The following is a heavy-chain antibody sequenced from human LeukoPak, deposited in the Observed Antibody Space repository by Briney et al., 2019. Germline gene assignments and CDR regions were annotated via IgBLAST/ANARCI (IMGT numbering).Heavy chain of an antibody. CDR2: INPNSGGT. J-gene: IGHJ6*02. Sequence: ASVKVSCKASGYTFTGYYMHWVRQAPGQGLEWMGWINPNSGGTNYAQKFQGWVTMTRDTSISTAYMELSRLRSDDTAVYYCASSGYCSSTSCYSAYGMDVWGQGTTVTVSS. CDR1: GYTFTGYY. CDR3: ASSGYCSSTSCYSAYGMDV. D-gene: IGHD2-2*01. V-gene: IGHV1-2*04.